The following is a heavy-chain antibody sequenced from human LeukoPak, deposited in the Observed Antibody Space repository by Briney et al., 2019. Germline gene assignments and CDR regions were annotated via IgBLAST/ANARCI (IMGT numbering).Heavy chain of an antibody. D-gene: IGHD3-16*01. Sequence: GGALRLSCAASGFSFRDYYMSWIRQAPGKGVEWLSYIIWCGSFIYYVDAVKGRFTVSRDTAKNSLSLQMNSLRAEDTAVYYCAREKLMLPDYWGQGTLVTVS. V-gene: IGHV3-11*04. CDR2: IIWCGSFI. CDR1: GFSFRDYY. J-gene: IGHJ4*02. CDR3: AREKLMLPDY.